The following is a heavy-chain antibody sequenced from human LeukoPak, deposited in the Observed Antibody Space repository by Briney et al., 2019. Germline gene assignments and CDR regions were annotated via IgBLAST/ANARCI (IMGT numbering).Heavy chain of an antibody. CDR3: AKGDIVVVPYELFDY. Sequence: GGSLRLTCAASGFTFSSYAMSWVRQAPGKGLEWVSAISGSGGSTYYADSVKGRFTISRDNSKNTLYLQMNSLRAEDTAVYYCAKGDIVVVPYELFDYWGQGTLVTVFS. D-gene: IGHD2-2*01. V-gene: IGHV3-23*01. CDR2: ISGSGGST. J-gene: IGHJ4*02. CDR1: GFTFSSYA.